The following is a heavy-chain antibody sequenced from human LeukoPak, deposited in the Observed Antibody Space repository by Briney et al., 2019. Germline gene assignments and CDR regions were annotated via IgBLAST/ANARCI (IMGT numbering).Heavy chain of an antibody. J-gene: IGHJ3*02. CDR1: GFTFSSYS. V-gene: IGHV3-48*02. CDR3: ARAYSSSSGRDAFDS. D-gene: IGHD6-6*01. Sequence: PGGSLRLSCAASGFTFSSYSMNWVRQSPGKGLEWVSYVVSGSSTIYYADSVKGRFTISRDSAKTSLFLQMNSLRDEDTAVYYCARAYSSSSGRDAFDSWGLGTLVTVSS. CDR2: VVSGSSTI.